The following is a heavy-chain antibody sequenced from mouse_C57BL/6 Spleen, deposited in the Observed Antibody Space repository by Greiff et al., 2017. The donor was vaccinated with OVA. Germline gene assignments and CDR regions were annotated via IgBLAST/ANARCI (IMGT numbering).Heavy chain of an antibody. CDR1: GFSLTSYG. V-gene: IGHV2-3*01. D-gene: IGHD1-1*01. CDR3: ANYYGSRNWYFDV. Sequence: VKLQESGPGLVAPSQSLSITCTVSGFSLTSYGVSWVRQPPGKGLAWLGVIWGDGSTNYHSALISRLSISKDNSKSQGVLKLNILQTDDTATYYCANYYGSRNWYFDVWGTGTTVTVSS. CDR2: IWGDGST. J-gene: IGHJ1*03.